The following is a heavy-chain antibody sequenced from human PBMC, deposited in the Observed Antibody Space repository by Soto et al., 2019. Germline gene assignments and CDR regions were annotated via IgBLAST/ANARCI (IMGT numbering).Heavy chain of an antibody. J-gene: IGHJ4*02. D-gene: IGHD4-4*01. Sequence: GGSLRLSCAASGFTFSSYAMSWVRQAPGKGLEWVSAIIGSGGSTYYADSVKGRFTITRENSKNTLYLQMNILRADDTAVYYCAKVPTRAFSNYYFDYWGQGTLVTVSS. CDR2: IIGSGGST. CDR1: GFTFSSYA. CDR3: AKVPTRAFSNYYFDY. V-gene: IGHV3-23*01.